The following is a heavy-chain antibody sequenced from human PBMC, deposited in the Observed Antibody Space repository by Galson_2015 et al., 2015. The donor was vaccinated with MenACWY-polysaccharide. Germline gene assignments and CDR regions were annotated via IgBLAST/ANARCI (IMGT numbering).Heavy chain of an antibody. D-gene: IGHD4-11*01. CDR1: GFTFNSFA. Sequence: SLRLSCAASGFTFNSFAMHRVRQAPGKGLEWVSIISYTGTDKGYADSVKGRFTISRDNSKNTVFLQMSGLTSEDTGVYYCATGDYISQGGRSYWGQGTL. CDR3: ATGDYISQGGRSY. V-gene: IGHV3-30*03. J-gene: IGHJ4*02. CDR2: ISYTGTDK.